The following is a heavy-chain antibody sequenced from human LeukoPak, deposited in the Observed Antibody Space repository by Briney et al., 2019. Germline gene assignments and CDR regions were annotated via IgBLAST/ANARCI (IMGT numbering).Heavy chain of an antibody. CDR1: GYTFTYYS. CDR3: ARAGAVVDNWFDP. V-gene: IGHV1-3*03. D-gene: IGHD2-15*01. CDR2: ITTGRGET. J-gene: IGHJ5*02. Sequence: ASMKGSCKASGYTFTYYSFHWVRQAPGQSLEWMGWITTGRGETRYSQEFQRRITFTRDTSASTVYMDLSDLRSEDTAVYYCARAGAVVDNWFDPWGQGTLVTVSS.